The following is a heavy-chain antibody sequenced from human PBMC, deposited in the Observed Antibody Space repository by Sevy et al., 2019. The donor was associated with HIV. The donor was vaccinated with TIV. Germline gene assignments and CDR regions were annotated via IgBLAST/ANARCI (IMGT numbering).Heavy chain of an antibody. J-gene: IGHJ4*02. D-gene: IGHD3-22*01. CDR3: ARQGGAESDYYDSSGYYPN. CDR2: INWNGGST. Sequence: GGSLRLSCAASGFTFDDYGMSWVRQAPGKGLEWVSGINWNGGSTGYADSVKGRFTISRDNAKNSLYLQMNSLRAEDTALYYCARQGGAESDYYDSSGYYPNWGQGTLVTVSS. CDR1: GFTFDDYG. V-gene: IGHV3-20*04.